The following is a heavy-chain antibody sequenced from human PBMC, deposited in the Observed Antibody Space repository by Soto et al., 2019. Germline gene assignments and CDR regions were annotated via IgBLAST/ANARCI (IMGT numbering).Heavy chain of an antibody. J-gene: IGHJ4*02. CDR3: ATGITIFGAIDY. V-gene: IGHV1-69*13. Sequence: GASVKVSCKASGGTFSSYAISWVRQAPGQGLEWMGGIISIFGTANYAQKFQGRVTITADQSTSTAYMELSSLRSEDTAVYCCATGITIFGAIDYWGQGTLVTVSS. CDR2: IISIFGTA. D-gene: IGHD3-3*01. CDR1: GGTFSSYA.